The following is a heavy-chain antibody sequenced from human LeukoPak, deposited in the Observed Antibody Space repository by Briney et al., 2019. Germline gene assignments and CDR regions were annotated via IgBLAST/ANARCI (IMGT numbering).Heavy chain of an antibody. CDR1: GGSISSGGYY. CDR3: ARRYYGSSTMDV. V-gene: IGHV4-31*03. Sequence: SQTLSLTCTVSGGSISSGGYYWSWIRQHPGKGLEWIGYIYYSGSTYYNPSLKSRVTISVDTSKNQFSLKLSSVTAADTAVYYCARRYYGSSTMDVWGQGTTVTVSS. J-gene: IGHJ6*02. D-gene: IGHD3-10*01. CDR2: IYYSGST.